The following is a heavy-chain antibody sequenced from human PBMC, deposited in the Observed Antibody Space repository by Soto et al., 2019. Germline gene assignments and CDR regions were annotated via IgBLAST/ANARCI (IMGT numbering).Heavy chain of an antibody. CDR2: IYYTGST. Sequence: QVQLQESGPGLVKPSETLSLTCTVSGGSISSYYWRWIRQPPGKGLEWIGYIYYTGSTDHNPTLKSRVHISLDTSKNQASLQLTSATAADTDVYYCAADPRYWGQGVLVTVSP. D-gene: IGHD2-15*01. J-gene: IGHJ4*02. CDR1: GGSISSYY. V-gene: IGHV4-59*01. CDR3: AADPRY.